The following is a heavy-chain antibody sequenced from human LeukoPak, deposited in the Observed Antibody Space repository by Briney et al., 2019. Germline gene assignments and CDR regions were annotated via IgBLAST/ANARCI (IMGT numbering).Heavy chain of an antibody. Sequence: GGSLRLSCAASGFTFSSYSMNWVRQAPGKGLEWVSSIGSDSNYIFYADSVQGRFTISRDNAENSLFLQMSSLRAEDTAMYYCAKWGVSVAMQEGDFHYWGQGTLVTVSS. CDR3: AKWGVSVAMQEGDFHY. D-gene: IGHD2-2*01. CDR1: GFTFSSYS. CDR2: IGSDSNYI. V-gene: IGHV3-21*04. J-gene: IGHJ4*02.